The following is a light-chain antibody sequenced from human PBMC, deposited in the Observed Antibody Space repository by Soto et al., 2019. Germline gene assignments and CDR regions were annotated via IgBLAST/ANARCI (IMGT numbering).Light chain of an antibody. CDR1: QSVSSSY. CDR2: GAS. J-gene: IGKJ1*01. Sequence: EIVLTQSPGTLSLSPGERATLSCRASQSVSSSYLAWYQQKPGQAPGLLIYGASSRATGIPDRFSGSGSGTDFTLTISRLEPYVFAVYYCQQHGSSPRTFGQGTKSDIK. CDR3: QQHGSSPRT. V-gene: IGKV3-20*01.